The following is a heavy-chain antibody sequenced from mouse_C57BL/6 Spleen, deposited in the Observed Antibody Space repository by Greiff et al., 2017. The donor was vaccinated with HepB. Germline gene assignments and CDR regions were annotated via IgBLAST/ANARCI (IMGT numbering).Heavy chain of an antibody. CDR2: ISSGSSTI. Sequence: EVKLQESGGGLVKPGGSLKLSCAASGFTFSDYGMHWVRQAPEKGLEWVAYISSGSSTIYYADTVKGRFTISRDNAKNTLFLQMTSLRSEDTAMYYCARPGLGHLYYAMDYWGQGTSVTVSS. CDR1: GFTFSDYG. J-gene: IGHJ4*01. D-gene: IGHD4-1*01. CDR3: ARPGLGHLYYAMDY. V-gene: IGHV5-17*01.